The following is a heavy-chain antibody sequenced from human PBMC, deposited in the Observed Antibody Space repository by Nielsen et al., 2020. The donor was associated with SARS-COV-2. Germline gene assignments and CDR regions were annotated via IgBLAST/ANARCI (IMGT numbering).Heavy chain of an antibody. CDR3: AKDTGSFAYYGMDV. Sequence: GESLKISCAASGFTFSDYYMSWIRQAPGKGLEWVSYISSSGSTIYYADSVKGRFTISRDNAKNSLYLQMNSLRAEDTALYYCAKDTGSFAYYGMDVWGQGTTVTVSS. D-gene: IGHD3-10*01. J-gene: IGHJ6*02. CDR1: GFTFSDYY. CDR2: ISSSGSTI. V-gene: IGHV3-11*01.